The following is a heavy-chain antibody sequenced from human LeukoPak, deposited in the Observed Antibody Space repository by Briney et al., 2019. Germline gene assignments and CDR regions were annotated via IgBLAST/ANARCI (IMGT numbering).Heavy chain of an antibody. V-gene: IGHV4-59*08. CDR1: GGSISSYY. J-gene: IGHJ5*02. D-gene: IGHD2-21*02. CDR2: IYYSGST. CDR3: ARQNIVVVTAIETWFDP. Sequence: PSETLSLTCTVSGGSISSYYWSWIRQPPGKGLEWIGYIYYSGSTNYNPSLKSRVTISVDTSKNQFSLKLSSVTAADTAVYYCARQNIVVVTAIETWFDPWGQGTPVTVSS.